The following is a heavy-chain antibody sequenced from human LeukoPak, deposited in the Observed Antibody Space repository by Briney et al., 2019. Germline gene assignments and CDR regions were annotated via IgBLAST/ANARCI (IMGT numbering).Heavy chain of an antibody. Sequence: GASVKVSCKASGYTFTGYYMHWVRQAPGQGLEWMGWINPNSGGTNYAQKFQGRVTMTRDTSISTAYMELSRLRSDDTAVYYCARGLRSGYSYGSTTHPFEDYWGQGTLVTVSS. CDR1: GYTFTGYY. D-gene: IGHD5-18*01. J-gene: IGHJ4*02. CDR3: ARGLRSGYSYGSTTHPFEDY. V-gene: IGHV1-2*02. CDR2: INPNSGGT.